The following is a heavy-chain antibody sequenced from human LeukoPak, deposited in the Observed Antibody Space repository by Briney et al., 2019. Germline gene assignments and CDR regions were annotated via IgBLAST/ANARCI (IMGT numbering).Heavy chain of an antibody. J-gene: IGHJ6*03. CDR3: ARAILDPLENYYYMDV. V-gene: IGHV4-59*12. D-gene: IGHD3-3*01. CDR2: IYSSGTT. CDR1: GGSIRSYY. Sequence: PSETLSLTCTVSGGSIRSYYWSWVRQPPGKGLEWIGYIYSSGTTNYNPSLKSRVTISIDTSKNQFSLTLRSVTAADTAVYYCARAILDPLENYYYMDVWGKGTTVTVSS.